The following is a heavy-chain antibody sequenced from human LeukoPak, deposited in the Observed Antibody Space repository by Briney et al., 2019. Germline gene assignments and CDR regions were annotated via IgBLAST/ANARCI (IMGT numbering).Heavy chain of an antibody. J-gene: IGHJ4*02. CDR1: GFTFSSYG. CDR3: AKEAGNYYYDSSGYYDYFDY. V-gene: IGHV3-30*18. D-gene: IGHD3-22*01. CDR2: ISYDGSNK. Sequence: PGRSLRLSCAASGFTFSSYGMHWVRQAPGKGLEWVAVISYDGSNKYYADSVKGRFTISRDNSKNTLYLQMNSLRAEDTAVYYCAKEAGNYYYDSSGYYDYFDYWGQGTLVTVSS.